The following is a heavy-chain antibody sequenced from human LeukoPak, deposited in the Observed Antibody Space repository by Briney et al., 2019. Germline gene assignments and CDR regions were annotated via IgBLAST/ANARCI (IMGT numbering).Heavy chain of an antibody. CDR3: AKSPSRGGCCRYWYFDL. V-gene: IGHV3-15*01. J-gene: IGHJ2*01. CDR1: GFTFSNAW. CDR2: IKSKTDGGTT. D-gene: IGHD3-16*01. Sequence: PGGSLRLSCAASGFTFSNAWMSRVRQAPGKGLEWVGRIKSKTDGGTTDYAAPVKGRFTISRDDSKNTLYLQMNSLRAEDTAVYYCAKSPSRGGCCRYWYFDLWGRGTLVTVSS.